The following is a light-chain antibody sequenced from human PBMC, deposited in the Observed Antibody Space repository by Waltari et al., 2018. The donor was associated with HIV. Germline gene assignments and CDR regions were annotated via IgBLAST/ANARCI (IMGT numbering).Light chain of an antibody. J-gene: IGLJ2*01. CDR2: DAS. CDR3: SSYAGSNNWVV. CDR1: SSDVGGYKY. Sequence: QSALTQPPSASGSPGQSGTIPCTGTSSDVGGYKYVSWYQQHPGKAPKLMIYDASKRPSGVPDRFSGSKSGNTASLTVSGLQAEDEADYYCSSYAGSNNWVVFGGGTKLTVL. V-gene: IGLV2-8*01.